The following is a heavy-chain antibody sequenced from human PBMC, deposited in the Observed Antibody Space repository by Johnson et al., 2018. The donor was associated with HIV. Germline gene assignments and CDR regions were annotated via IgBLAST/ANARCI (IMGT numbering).Heavy chain of an antibody. J-gene: IGHJ3*02. D-gene: IGHD3-16*01. CDR3: ARGSRYTHDNDDVYLFQAFDI. CDR2: LYSGGST. V-gene: IGHV3-66*01. Sequence: EVQLVESGGGVVRPGGSLRLSCAASGFTFDDYGMSWVRQAPGKGLEWVSVLYSGGSTYYADSVKGRFSISRDSSKNTLYLQLNTLRADDTAVYYCARGSRYTHDNDDVYLFQAFDIWGQGTMVTVSS. CDR1: GFTFDDYG.